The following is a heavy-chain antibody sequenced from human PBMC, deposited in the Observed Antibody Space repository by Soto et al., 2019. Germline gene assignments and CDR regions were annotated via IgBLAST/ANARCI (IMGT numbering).Heavy chain of an antibody. Sequence: PETLSLTCTVSGGSVSSVSYYWSWIRQPPGKGLEWIGYIYYSGSTNYNPSLKSRVTISVDTSKNQFSLKLSSVTAADTAVYYCAREAHRGYSYVSDYFDXWGQGTMVTVSX. CDR2: IYYSGST. V-gene: IGHV4-61*01. CDR1: GGSVSSVSYY. CDR3: AREAHRGYSYVSDYFDX. D-gene: IGHD5-18*01. J-gene: IGHJ4*02.